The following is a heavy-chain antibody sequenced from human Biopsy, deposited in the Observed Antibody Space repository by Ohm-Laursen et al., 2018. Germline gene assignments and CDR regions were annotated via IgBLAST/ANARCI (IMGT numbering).Heavy chain of an antibody. D-gene: IGHD3-10*01. CDR3: ARGGVVPTVTRFDP. CDR1: GYSFTGYY. J-gene: IGHJ5*02. V-gene: IGHV1-2*02. CDR2: ITPNSGAT. Sequence: ASVKVSCKASGYSFTGYYIHWVRQAPGQGLEWMGWITPNSGATKYAQKFQGRVTMSRDTSITTVYLELNTLRSDDTAVYYCARGGVVPTVTRFDPWGQGTQVAVSS.